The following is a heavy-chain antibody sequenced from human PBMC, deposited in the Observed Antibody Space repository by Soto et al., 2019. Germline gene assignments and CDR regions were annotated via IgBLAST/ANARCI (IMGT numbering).Heavy chain of an antibody. CDR1: GFTLSGSV. Sequence: PGGSLRLSCAASGFTLSGSVIYWVRQPSGKGLERVGRIRSRSKRYATAYAASVRGRFTISRDDSRNRAYLQRNSLKPEDTAVYYCSRPGYSNYDSDYWGQGTLVTVSS. V-gene: IGHV3-73*01. D-gene: IGHD5-12*01. CDR2: IRSRSKRYAT. J-gene: IGHJ4*02. CDR3: SRPGYSNYDSDY.